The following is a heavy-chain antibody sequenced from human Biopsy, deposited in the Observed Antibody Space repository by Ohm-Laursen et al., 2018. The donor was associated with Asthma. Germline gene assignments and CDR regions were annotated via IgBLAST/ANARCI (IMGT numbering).Heavy chain of an antibody. V-gene: IGHV1-69*01. CDR1: GGTFNTYV. Sequence: SSVKASCKSLGGTFNTYVIGWARQAPRQGLEWMGGVNSVFGTTTYPQKFQDRVTITADDSTSTVYMELSSLRSEDTAVYYCARKAGSCISRTCYSLDFWGQGTLVTVSS. CDR3: ARKAGSCISRTCYSLDF. J-gene: IGHJ4*02. CDR2: VNSVFGTT. D-gene: IGHD2-2*01.